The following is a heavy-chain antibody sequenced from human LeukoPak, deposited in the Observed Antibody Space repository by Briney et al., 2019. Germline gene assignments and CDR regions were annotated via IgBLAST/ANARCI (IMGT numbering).Heavy chain of an antibody. V-gene: IGHV3-64D*09. CDR3: VKGQRYYDSSGYYSIEYFQH. J-gene: IGHJ1*01. CDR1: GSTFSSYA. D-gene: IGHD3-22*01. CDR2: ISSNGGST. Sequence: PGGSLRLSCSASGSTFSSYAMHWVRQAPGKGLEYVSAISSNGGSTYYADSVKGRFTISRDNSKNTLYLQMSSLRAEDTAVYYCVKGQRYYDSSGYYSIEYFQHWGQGTLVTVSS.